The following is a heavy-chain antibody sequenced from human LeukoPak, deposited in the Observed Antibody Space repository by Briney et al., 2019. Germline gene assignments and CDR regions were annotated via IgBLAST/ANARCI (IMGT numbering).Heavy chain of an antibody. CDR3: AKAAAAPGFDF. D-gene: IGHD6-13*01. V-gene: IGHV3-23*01. CDR2: VSGSGDRM. J-gene: IGHJ4*02. CDR1: GFTSSSYA. Sequence: GGSLRLSCAASGFTSSSYALNWVRQAPGKGLEWVATVSGSGDRMYHADSVKGWFTISRDNSKNTIYLQMNSLRAEDTALYYCAKAAAAPGFDFWGQGTLVTVSS.